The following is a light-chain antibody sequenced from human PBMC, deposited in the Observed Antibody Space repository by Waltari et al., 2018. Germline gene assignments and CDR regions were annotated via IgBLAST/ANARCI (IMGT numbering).Light chain of an antibody. J-gene: IGLJ3*02. CDR3: SSYSTIKL. Sequence: QSALTQPASVSGSPGQSITLPCTGTSGDIGDNIHVSWYQQHPGKAPKLVIYDVSYRPSGVSNRFSGSKSGNTASLTISGLQAEDEGDYYCSSYSTIKLFGGGTKLTVL. CDR1: SGDIGDNIH. CDR2: DVS. V-gene: IGLV2-14*03.